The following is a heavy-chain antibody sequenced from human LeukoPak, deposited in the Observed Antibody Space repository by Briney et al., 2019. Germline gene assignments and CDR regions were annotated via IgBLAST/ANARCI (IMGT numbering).Heavy chain of an antibody. D-gene: IGHD5-18*01. CDR3: ASQRGYSYGYYYYYIDV. Sequence: GGSLRLSCAASGFTVSSSYMSWVRQAQGRGLEWVSVIYSGGSTYYADSVKGRFTISRDNSKNTLYLQMNSLRAEDTAVYYCASQRGYSYGYYYYYIDVWGKGTAVTVSS. V-gene: IGHV3-53*01. CDR1: GFTVSSSY. CDR2: IYSGGST. J-gene: IGHJ6*03.